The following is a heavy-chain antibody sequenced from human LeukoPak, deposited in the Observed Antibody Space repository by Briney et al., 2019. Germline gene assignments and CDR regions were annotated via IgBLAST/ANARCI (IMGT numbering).Heavy chain of an antibody. Sequence: SETLSLTCTVSGGSVSGYYWSWIRQPPGKGLEWIGYIFYSGSTTYNPSLKSRVTISLDTSENQFSLRLTPVTAADTAVYFCARQPSWLPYFDLWGRGTLVTVSS. J-gene: IGHJ2*01. CDR3: ARQPSWLPYFDL. CDR1: GGSVSGYY. CDR2: IFYSGST. V-gene: IGHV4-59*08. D-gene: IGHD5-12*01.